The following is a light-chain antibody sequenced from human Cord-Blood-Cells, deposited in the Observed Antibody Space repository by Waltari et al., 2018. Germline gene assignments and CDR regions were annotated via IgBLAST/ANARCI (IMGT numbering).Light chain of an antibody. J-gene: IGLJ3*02. CDR1: SSDAGSSNR. CDR2: EGS. CDR3: CSYAGSSTWV. V-gene: IGLV2-23*01. Sequence: QSALTQPASVAGSPGQSITIACTRTSSDAGSSNRVSWYQQHPGKAPKLMLYEGSKRPSGVSNRFSGSKSGNPAALTISGLQAEYDADSYCCSYAGSSTWVFAGGTKLTVL.